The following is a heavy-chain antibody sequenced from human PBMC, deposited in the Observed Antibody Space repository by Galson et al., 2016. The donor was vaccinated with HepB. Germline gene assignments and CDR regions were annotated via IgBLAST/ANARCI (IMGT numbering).Heavy chain of an antibody. D-gene: IGHD3-22*01. CDR2: IAYSGST. Sequence: TLSLTCTVSGGSISSIHYYWSWIRQHPGEGLEWIGHIAYSGSTYYNPSLKSGVTISRDTSKSQFFLKLSSVTAADTAVYYCARAACSGYSVFDYWGQGTLVTVSS. CDR1: GGSISSIHYY. V-gene: IGHV4-31*03. CDR3: ARAACSGYSVFDY. J-gene: IGHJ4*02.